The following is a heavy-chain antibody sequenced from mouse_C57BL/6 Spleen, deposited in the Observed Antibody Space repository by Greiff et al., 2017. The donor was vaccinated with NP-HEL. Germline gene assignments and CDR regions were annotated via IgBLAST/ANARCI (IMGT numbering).Heavy chain of an antibody. CDR3: ARSYSNYEAWFAY. CDR1: GYTFTSYW. D-gene: IGHD2-5*01. J-gene: IGHJ3*01. Sequence: VQLQESGAELVKPGASVKLSCKASGYTFTSYWMQWVKQRPGQGLEWIGEIDPSDSYTNYHQKFKGKATLTVDTSSSTAYMQLSSLTSEDSAVYYCARSYSNYEAWFAYWGQGTLVTVSA. CDR2: IDPSDSYT. V-gene: IGHV1-50*01.